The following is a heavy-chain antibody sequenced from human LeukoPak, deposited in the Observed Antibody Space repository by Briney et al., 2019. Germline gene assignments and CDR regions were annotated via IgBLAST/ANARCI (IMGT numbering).Heavy chain of an antibody. Sequence: SETLSLTCTVSGGSISSYYWSWIRQPAGKGLEWIGRIYASGSTYYNPSLKSRVTMSVDTSKNQFSLRLTTVTASDTAVYYSASDTYLEYSSSRGLGRWGQGTLVTVSS. J-gene: IGHJ4*02. CDR3: ASDTYLEYSSSRGLGR. CDR2: IYASGST. D-gene: IGHD6-6*01. CDR1: GGSISSYY. V-gene: IGHV4-4*07.